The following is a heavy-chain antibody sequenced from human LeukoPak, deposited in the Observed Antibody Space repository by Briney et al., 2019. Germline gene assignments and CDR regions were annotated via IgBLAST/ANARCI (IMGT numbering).Heavy chain of an antibody. Sequence: ASVKVSCKASGYTFTGYYMHWVRQAPGQGLEWMGWINPNSGGTNYAQKFQGRVTMTRDTSISTAYMELSRLRSDDAAVYYCARAKPITMVRGVPNWFDPWGQGTLVTVSS. CDR3: ARAKPITMVRGVPNWFDP. V-gene: IGHV1-2*02. J-gene: IGHJ5*02. CDR2: INPNSGGT. CDR1: GYTFTGYY. D-gene: IGHD3-10*01.